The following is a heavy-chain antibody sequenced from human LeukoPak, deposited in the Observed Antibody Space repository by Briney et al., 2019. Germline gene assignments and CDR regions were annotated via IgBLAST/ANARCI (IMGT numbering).Heavy chain of an antibody. CDR1: AFTFSYYA. Sequence: PGGSLRLSCAASAFTFSYYAMHWVRQAPGKGLEWVAVISYDGSNKYYADSVKGRFTISRDSSKNTLYLQMNSLRSEDTAVYYCARGLKYYYDDSAYYYGYFDYWGQGTLVTVSS. J-gene: IGHJ4*02. V-gene: IGHV3-30-3*01. CDR2: ISYDGSNK. D-gene: IGHD3-22*01. CDR3: ARGLKYYYDDSAYYYGYFDY.